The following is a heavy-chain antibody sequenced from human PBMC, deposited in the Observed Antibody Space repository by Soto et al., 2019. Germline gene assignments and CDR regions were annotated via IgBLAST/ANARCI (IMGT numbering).Heavy chain of an antibody. V-gene: IGHV4-61*01. Sequence: PSETLSLTCTVSGYSISSGSYWAWIRQPPGKGLEWIGYIYYSGSTNYNPSLKSRVTISVDTSKNQFSLKLSSVTAADTAVYYCARLRQSKYYYYGMDVWGQGPTVTVSS. CDR2: IYYSGST. D-gene: IGHD4-17*01. J-gene: IGHJ6*02. CDR3: ARLRQSKYYYYGMDV. CDR1: GYSISSGSY.